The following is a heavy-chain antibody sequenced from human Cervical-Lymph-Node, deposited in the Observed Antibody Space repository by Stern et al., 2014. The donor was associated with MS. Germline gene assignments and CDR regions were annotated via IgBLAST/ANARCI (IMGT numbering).Heavy chain of an antibody. CDR3: ATQHSGGWFAFDV. D-gene: IGHD2-15*01. Sequence: QVQLVESGPGLVRSSETLSLTCTVSGGSINSYYWSWIRQPPGKGLEWIGYIYYSGNTNYNPSFESRVTISVDSSKKQFSLKLKSVTAADTAVYYCATQHSGGWFAFDVWGQGTMVTVSS. J-gene: IGHJ3*01. CDR1: GGSINSYY. V-gene: IGHV4-59*08. CDR2: IYYSGNT.